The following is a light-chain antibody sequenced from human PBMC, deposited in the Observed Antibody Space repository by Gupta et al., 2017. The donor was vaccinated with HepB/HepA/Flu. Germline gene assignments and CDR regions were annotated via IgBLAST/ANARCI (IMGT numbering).Light chain of an antibody. CDR2: SNI. J-gene: IGLJ3*02. V-gene: IGLV1-44*01. CDR3: AAWDDSLNGWV. CDR1: SSNIGSNT. Sequence: QSVLTQPPSASGPPGQRVTISCSGSSSNIGSNTVNWFQQLPGTAPKLLIYSNIQRPSGVPDRLSGSKSGTSASLAIXGXQSDDEXDYYCAAWDDSLNGWVFGGGTKLTVL.